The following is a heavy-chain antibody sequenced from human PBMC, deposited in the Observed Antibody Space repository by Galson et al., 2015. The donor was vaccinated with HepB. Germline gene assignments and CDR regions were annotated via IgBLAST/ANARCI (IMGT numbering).Heavy chain of an antibody. J-gene: IGHJ2*01. V-gene: IGHV1-24*01. CDR3: ATAARFGSSGPYWYFDL. Sequence: SVKVSCKVSGYTLTELSMHWVRQAPGKGLEWMGGFDPEDGETIYAQKFKGRVTMTEDTSTDTAYMELSSLRSEDTAVYYCATAARFGSSGPYWYFDLWGRGTLVTVSS. CDR1: GYTLTELS. D-gene: IGHD6-13*01. CDR2: FDPEDGET.